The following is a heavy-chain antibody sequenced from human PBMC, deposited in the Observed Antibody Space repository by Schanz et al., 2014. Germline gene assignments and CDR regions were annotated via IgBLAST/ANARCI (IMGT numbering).Heavy chain of an antibody. CDR3: AKDDTQVNGMDV. CDR2: ISYDGRHK. Sequence: QVQLVESGGGVVQPGRSLRLSCAASGFTFSNFAMHWVRQAPGKGLEWVAIISYDGRHKNYADSVKGRFTISRDNSKNTLHLQMNSLRVEDTAVYYCAKDDTQVNGMDVWGQGTTVTVSS. V-gene: IGHV3-30*04. CDR1: GFTFSNFA. J-gene: IGHJ6*02.